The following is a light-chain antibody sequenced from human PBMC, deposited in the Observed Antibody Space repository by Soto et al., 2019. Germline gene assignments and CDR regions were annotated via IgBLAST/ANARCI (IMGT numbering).Light chain of an antibody. CDR3: AAWDDSLNGL. J-gene: IGLJ2*01. V-gene: IGLV1-44*01. Sequence: QPVLTQPPSASGTPGQRVTISCSGSSSNIGSNTVNWYRQLPGTAPKLLIYSNIQRPSGVPDRFSGSKSGTSASLAISGLQSEDEADYYCAAWDDSLNGLFGGGTKVTVL. CDR2: SNI. CDR1: SSNIGSNT.